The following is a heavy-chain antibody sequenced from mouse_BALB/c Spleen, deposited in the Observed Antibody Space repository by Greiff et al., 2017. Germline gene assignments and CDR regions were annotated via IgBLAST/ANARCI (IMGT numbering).Heavy chain of an antibody. CDR1: GYTFTSYT. V-gene: IGHV1-4*01. D-gene: IGHD2-1*01. J-gene: IGHJ2*01. CDR3: ARDYYGNYDY. CDR2: INPSSGYT. Sequence: VKLQESGAELARPGASVKMSCKASGYTFTSYTMHWVKQRPGQGLEWIGYINPSSGYTNYNQKFKDKATLTADKSSSTAYMQLSSLTSEDSAVYYCARDYYGNYDYWGQGTTLTVSS.